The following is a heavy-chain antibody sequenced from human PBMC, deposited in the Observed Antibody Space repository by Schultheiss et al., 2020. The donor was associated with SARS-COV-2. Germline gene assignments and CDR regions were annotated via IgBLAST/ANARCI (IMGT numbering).Heavy chain of an antibody. V-gene: IGHV1-18*01. CDR1: GYTFTSYD. Sequence: ASVKVSCKASGYTFTSYDISWVRQAPGQGLEWMGWISAYNGNTNYAQKLQGRVTMTTDTSTSTAYMELRSLRSDDTAVYYCARLSYAADERRVTWFDPWGQGTLVTVSS. CDR2: ISAYNGNT. D-gene: IGHD2-8*01. CDR3: ARLSYAADERRVTWFDP. J-gene: IGHJ5*02.